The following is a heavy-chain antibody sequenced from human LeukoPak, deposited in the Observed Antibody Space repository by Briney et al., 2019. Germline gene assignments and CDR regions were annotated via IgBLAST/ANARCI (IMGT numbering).Heavy chain of an antibody. V-gene: IGHV3-48*04. CDR2: ISSSSSTI. CDR1: GFTFSSYS. CDR3: AKSRSGSSYDGLDA. Sequence: GGSLRLSCAASGFTFSSYSMNWVRQAPGKGLEWVSYISSSSSTIYYADSAKGRFAISRDNSKNTLYLQMNSLRVEDTAVYFCAKSRSGSSYDGLDAWGQGTMVTVSS. J-gene: IGHJ3*01. D-gene: IGHD6-25*01.